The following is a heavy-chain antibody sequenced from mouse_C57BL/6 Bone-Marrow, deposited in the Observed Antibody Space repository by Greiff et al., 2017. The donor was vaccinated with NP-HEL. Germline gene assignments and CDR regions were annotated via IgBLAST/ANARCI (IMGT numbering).Heavy chain of an antibody. CDR2: ISSGSSPI. J-gene: IGHJ3*01. CDR1: GFTFSDYG. D-gene: IGHD2-13*01. CDR3: ASDSGFAY. V-gene: IGHV5-17*01. Sequence: EVKLVESGGGLVKPGGSLKLSCAASGFTFSDYGMHWVRQAPEKGLEWVAYISSGSSPIYYADTVKGRFTISRDNAKNTLFLQMTSLRSEDTAMYYCASDSGFAYWGKGTLVTGSA.